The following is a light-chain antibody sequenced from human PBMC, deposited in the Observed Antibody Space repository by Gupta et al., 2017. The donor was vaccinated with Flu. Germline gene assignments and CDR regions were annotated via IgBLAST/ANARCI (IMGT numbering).Light chain of an antibody. J-gene: IGLJ3*02. CDR2: SYN. V-gene: IGLV1-44*01. CDR1: TSNIGSNT. CDR3: AAWDDDLNGLV. Sequence: QSVLTKPPSASLTPGQRVTISCSGSTSNIGSNTVNWYQQLPGTASNLLICSYNQRPSMLPGFFAGSKSGTSASTAISALESADAADYCCAAWDDDLNGLVFGGGTRLTVL.